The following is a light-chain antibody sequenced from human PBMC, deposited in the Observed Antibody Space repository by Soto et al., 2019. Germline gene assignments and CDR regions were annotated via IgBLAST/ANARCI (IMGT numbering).Light chain of an antibody. J-gene: IGLJ2*01. CDR3: RSYTSSSTLSVV. CDR2: DVS. CDR1: SSDVGGYNY. Sequence: QSVLTQPASVSGSPGQSITISCTGTSSDVGGYNYVSWYQQHPGTAPKLMIYDVSNRPSGVSNRFSGSKSGNTASLTISGLQGEHDGDYYSRSYTSSSTLSVVFGGGTKVTVL. V-gene: IGLV2-14*01.